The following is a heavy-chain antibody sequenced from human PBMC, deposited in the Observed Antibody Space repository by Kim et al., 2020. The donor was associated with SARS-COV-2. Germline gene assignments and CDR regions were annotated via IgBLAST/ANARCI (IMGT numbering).Heavy chain of an antibody. CDR2: ISWNSGSI. V-gene: IGHV3-9*01. Sequence: GGSLRLSCAASGFTFDDYAMHWVRQAPGKGLEWVSGISWNSGSIGYADSVKGRFTIYRDNAKNSLYLQMNSLRAEDTALYYCAKDMSYYYDSSGSGCAFDIWGQGTMVTVSS. CDR1: GFTFDDYA. J-gene: IGHJ3*02. CDR3: AKDMSYYYDSSGSGCAFDI. D-gene: IGHD3-22*01.